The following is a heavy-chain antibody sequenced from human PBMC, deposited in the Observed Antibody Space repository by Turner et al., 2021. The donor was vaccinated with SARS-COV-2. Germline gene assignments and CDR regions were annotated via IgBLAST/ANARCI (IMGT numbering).Heavy chain of an antibody. V-gene: IGHV4-34*01. J-gene: IGHJ4*02. D-gene: IGHD2-21*02. CDR1: GGSFSGYY. Sequence: QVHLQQWGAGLLKPSETLSLPCAVYGGSFSGYYWTWIRQPPGKGLEWIGEIHPSGSTYYNPSLKSRVTISQDTSKSQFSLNLSSVTAADTAVYHCSRGDDSRKSGLLWGQGTLVTVSS. CDR3: SRGDDSRKSGLL. CDR2: IHPSGST.